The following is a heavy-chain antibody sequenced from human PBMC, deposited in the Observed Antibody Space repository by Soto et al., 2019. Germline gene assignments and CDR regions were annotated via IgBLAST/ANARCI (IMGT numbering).Heavy chain of an antibody. CDR3: ARDLAKGGGSAGFDY. D-gene: IGHD1-26*01. CDR2: INPRSGGT. CDR1: GYPFTVYY. V-gene: IGHV1-2*02. Sequence: DSVKVSYKASGYPFTVYYMHLVRQAPGQGLEWMGWINPRSGGTMYPQKFQGRVTMTWDTSISTAYMALTRLRSYDTAVYYCARDLAKGGGSAGFDYWGQGTLVTVSS. J-gene: IGHJ4*02.